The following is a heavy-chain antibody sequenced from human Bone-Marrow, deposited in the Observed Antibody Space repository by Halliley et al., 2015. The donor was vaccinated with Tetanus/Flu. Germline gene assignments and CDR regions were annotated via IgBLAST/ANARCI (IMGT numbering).Heavy chain of an antibody. V-gene: IGHV4-34*01. Sequence: TLSLTCAVYGGSFSGYSWSWIRQPPGKGLEWIGEINHSGSTNYNPSLKSRVTISADTSKSQFSLKLSSVTAADTAVYYCARGAGGLFIFVAPFDYWGQGTLVTVSS. CDR2: INHSGST. CDR3: ARGAGGLFIFVAPFDY. CDR1: GGSFSGYS. D-gene: IGHD3-3*01. J-gene: IGHJ4*02.